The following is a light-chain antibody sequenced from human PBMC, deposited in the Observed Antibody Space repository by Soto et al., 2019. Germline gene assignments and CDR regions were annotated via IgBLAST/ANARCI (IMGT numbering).Light chain of an antibody. CDR3: LIWYGGAYF. CDR1: TGAVTGGDY. J-gene: IGLJ1*01. V-gene: IGLV7-43*01. Sequence: QAVVTQEPSLTVSPGGTVTLTCASSTGAVTGGDYPNWFQQKPGQPPRALSYNINKKHSWTPARFSGSLLGGKAALTLSGVQPEDELEYYCLIWYGGAYFLRNGTKVTVL. CDR2: NIN.